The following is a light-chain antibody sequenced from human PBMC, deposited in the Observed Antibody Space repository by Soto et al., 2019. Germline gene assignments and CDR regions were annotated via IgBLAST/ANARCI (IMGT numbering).Light chain of an antibody. CDR3: SSYTSISTLV. V-gene: IGLV1-40*01. Sequence: QSVLTQPPSVSGAPGQRVTISCTGSSSNIGAGYDVHWYQQLPGTAPKLLIYGNSNRPSGVPDRFSGSKSGTSASLAITGRQAEDEADYYCSSYTSISTLVFGGGTKRTVL. J-gene: IGLJ2*01. CDR2: GNS. CDR1: SSNIGAGYD.